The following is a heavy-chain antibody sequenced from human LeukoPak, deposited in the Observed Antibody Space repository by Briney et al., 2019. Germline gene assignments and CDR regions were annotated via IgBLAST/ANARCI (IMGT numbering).Heavy chain of an antibody. CDR2: INPNSGGT. V-gene: IGHV1-2*02. CDR3: ARTFYGDYDGGDY. CDR1: GYTFTRYY. Sequence: ASVKVSCKASGYTFTRYYMHWVRQAPGHRLEGMGWINPNSGGTNYAQKFQARVTMTRDTSISTAYMELSRLRSDDTAVYYCARTFYGDYDGGDYWGQGTLVTDCS. D-gene: IGHD4-17*01. J-gene: IGHJ4*02.